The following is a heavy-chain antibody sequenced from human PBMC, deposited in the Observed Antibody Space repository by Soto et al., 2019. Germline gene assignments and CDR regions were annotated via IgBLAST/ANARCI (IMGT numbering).Heavy chain of an antibody. J-gene: IGHJ4*02. V-gene: IGHV3-11*06. CDR3: ARVAVLTAAGTTDY. Sequence: GGSLRLSCAASGFTFSDYYMSWIRQVPGKGLEWVAYISGTSDSIPYADSVKGRFTISRDNAKNSLYLQMNSLRAEDTAVYYCARVAVLTAAGTTDYWGQGTLVTVSS. CDR1: GFTFSDYY. CDR2: ISGTSDSI. D-gene: IGHD6-13*01.